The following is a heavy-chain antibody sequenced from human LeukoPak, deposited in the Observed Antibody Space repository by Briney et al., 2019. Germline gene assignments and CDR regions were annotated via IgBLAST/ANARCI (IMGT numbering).Heavy chain of an antibody. CDR1: GGSIRSSSYY. V-gene: IGHV4-39*01. CDR2: IYYSGST. CDR3: ASGHYDSSGYYYPFDY. Sequence: PSETLSLTCTASGGSIRSSSYYWGGIRQPPGKGLEWIGSIYYSGSTYYNPSLKSRVTISVDTSKNQVSLRLSSVTAADTAVYYCASGHYDSSGYYYPFDYWGQGTLVTVSS. D-gene: IGHD3-22*01. J-gene: IGHJ4*02.